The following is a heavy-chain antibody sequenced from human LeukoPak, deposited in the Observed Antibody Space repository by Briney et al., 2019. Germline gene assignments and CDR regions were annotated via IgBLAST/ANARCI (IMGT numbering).Heavy chain of an antibody. CDR3: ARVGSDIVVVVGVTRDNWFDP. CDR2: ISAYNGNT. Sequence: GASVKVSCKASGYTFTSYGISWVRQAPGQGLEWMGWISAYNGNTNYAQKLQGRVTMTTDTSTSTAYMELRSLRSDDTAVYYCARVGSDIVVVVGVTRDNWFDPWGQGTLVTVSS. J-gene: IGHJ5*02. D-gene: IGHD2-15*01. CDR1: GYTFTSYG. V-gene: IGHV1-18*01.